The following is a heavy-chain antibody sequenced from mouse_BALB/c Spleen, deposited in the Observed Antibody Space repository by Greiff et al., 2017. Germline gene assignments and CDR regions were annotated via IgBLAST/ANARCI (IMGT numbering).Heavy chain of an antibody. CDR3: ARSGDYDVCWYFVV. Sequence: VQLQQSGAELVKPGASVKLSCTASGFTFKDSYMHWVKQRPEQGLEWIGRIDPANGNTKYDPKFQGQATITADTSSNTAYLQLSSLTSEDTAVYYCARSGDYDVCWYFVVWGGGTTVTVSS. CDR1: GFTFKDSY. D-gene: IGHD2-4*01. J-gene: IGHJ1*01. V-gene: IGHV14-3*02. CDR2: IDPANGNT.